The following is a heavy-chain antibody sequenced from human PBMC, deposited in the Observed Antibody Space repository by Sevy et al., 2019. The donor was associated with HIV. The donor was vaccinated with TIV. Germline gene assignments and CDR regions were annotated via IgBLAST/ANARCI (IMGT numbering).Heavy chain of an antibody. D-gene: IGHD3-10*01. CDR1: GFTFSSYA. CDR3: ARDYYGSGSRRVDY. Sequence: GGSLRLSCAASGFTFSSYAMHWVRQAPGKGLGWVAVISYDGSNKYYADSVKGRFTISRDNSKNTLYLQMNSLRAEDTAVYYCARDYYGSGSRRVDYWGQRTLVTVSS. V-gene: IGHV3-30-3*01. CDR2: ISYDGSNK. J-gene: IGHJ4*02.